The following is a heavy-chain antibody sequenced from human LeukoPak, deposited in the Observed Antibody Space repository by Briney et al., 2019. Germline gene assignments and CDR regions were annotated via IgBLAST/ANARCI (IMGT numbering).Heavy chain of an antibody. Sequence: SETLSLTCAVYGGSFRGYYWSWIRQPPGKGLGWIGEINHSGSTNYNPSLKSRVTISVDTSKNQFSLKLSSVTAADTAVYYCATRSTSCLQGCFDYWGQGTLVTVSS. J-gene: IGHJ4*02. CDR3: ATRSTSCLQGCFDY. CDR2: INHSGST. CDR1: GGSFRGYY. V-gene: IGHV4-34*01. D-gene: IGHD2-2*01.